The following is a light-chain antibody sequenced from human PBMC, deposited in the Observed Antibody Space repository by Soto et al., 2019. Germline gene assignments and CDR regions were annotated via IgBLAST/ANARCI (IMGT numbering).Light chain of an antibody. V-gene: IGLV9-49*01. CDR2: VGTGGIVG. J-gene: IGLJ2*01. CDR3: ATVHGSGRNFVVV. CDR1: RGYSNYK. Sequence: QLVLTQPPSASASLGASVTLTCTLSRGYSNYKVDWYQQRPGKGPRFVMRVGTGGIVGSKGDSIPDRFSVLGTGLNRYLTMNSFQEADEGDYPCATVHGSGRNFVVVFGGGINVTVL.